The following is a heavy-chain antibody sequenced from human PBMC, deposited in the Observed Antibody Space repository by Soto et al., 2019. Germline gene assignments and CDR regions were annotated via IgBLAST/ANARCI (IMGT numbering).Heavy chain of an antibody. CDR3: ARLKGRKGHYGSGSYRAFDI. D-gene: IGHD3-10*01. J-gene: IGHJ3*02. V-gene: IGHV5-51*01. CDR1: GYSFTSYW. CDR2: IYPGDSDT. Sequence: GESLKISCKGSGYSFTSYWIGWVRQMPGKGLEWMGIIYPGDSDTRYSPSFQGQVTISADKSISTAYLQWSSLKASDTAMYYCARLKGRKGHYGSGSYRAFDIWGQGTMVTVSS.